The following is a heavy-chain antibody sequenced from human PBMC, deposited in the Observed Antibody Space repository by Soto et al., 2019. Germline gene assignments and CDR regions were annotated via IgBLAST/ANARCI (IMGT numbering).Heavy chain of an antibody. J-gene: IGHJ1*01. D-gene: IGHD2-15*01. V-gene: IGHV1-46*01. Sequence: VASVKVSCKASGYIFTAYSMHWVRQAPGQGXEWMGVVNPSGGSTNYAQKFQGRITMTRDTSTSTVYMDLSSLTSEDTVVYYCAREENCSDGICYSEYFQRWGQGNLVTVSS. CDR2: VNPSGGST. CDR1: GYIFTAYS. CDR3: AREENCSDGICYSEYFQR.